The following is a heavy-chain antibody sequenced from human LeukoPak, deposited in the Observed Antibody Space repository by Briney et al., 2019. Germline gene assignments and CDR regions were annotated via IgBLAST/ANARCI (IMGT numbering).Heavy chain of an antibody. CDR3: ARQGGYYDSSGYPFDY. Sequence: PSETLSLTCAVYGGSFSSYYWGWIRQPPGKGLEWIGSIYYSGSTYYNPSLKSRVTISVDTSKNQFSLKLSSVTAADTAVYYCARQGGYYDSSGYPFDYWGQGTLVTVSS. J-gene: IGHJ4*02. D-gene: IGHD3-22*01. CDR2: IYYSGST. CDR1: GGSFSSYY. V-gene: IGHV4-39*01.